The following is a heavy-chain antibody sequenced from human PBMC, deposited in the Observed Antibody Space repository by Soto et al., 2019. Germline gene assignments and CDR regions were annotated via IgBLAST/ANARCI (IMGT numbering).Heavy chain of an antibody. CDR1: GFTFSSYA. D-gene: IGHD3-16*01. V-gene: IGHV3-30-3*01. J-gene: IGHJ6*02. CDR2: ISYDGSNK. CDR3: AREGVKCMDV. Sequence: QVQLVESGGGVVQPGRSLRLSCAASGFTFSSYAMHWVRQAPGKGLEWVAVISYDGSNKYYADSVKGRFTISRDNSKNTLYLQMNSLRAEDTAVYYCAREGVKCMDVWGQGTTVTVSS.